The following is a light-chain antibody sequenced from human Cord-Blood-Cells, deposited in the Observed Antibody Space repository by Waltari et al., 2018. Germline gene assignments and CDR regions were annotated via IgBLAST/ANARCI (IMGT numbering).Light chain of an antibody. J-gene: IGKJ2*01. CDR2: KAS. CDR1: QSLSSW. CDR3: QQYNSYST. V-gene: IGKV1-5*03. Sequence: DIQMTQSPSTLSASVGDRVTITCRASQSLSSWLAWYQRKPGKAPKLLSYKASSLESGVPSRFSGSGSGTEFTLTISSLQPDDFATYYCQQYNSYSTFGQGTKLEIK.